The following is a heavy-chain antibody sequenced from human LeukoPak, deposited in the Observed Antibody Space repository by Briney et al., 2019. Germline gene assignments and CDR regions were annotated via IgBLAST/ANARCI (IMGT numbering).Heavy chain of an antibody. Sequence: GGSLRLSCAASGFTFSSYEMNWVRQAPGKGLEWVSYISSSGSTIYYADSVKGRFTISRDNAKNSLYLQMNGLRAEDTAVYYCASGVRLPWRIWGQGTLVTVSS. J-gene: IGHJ4*02. CDR1: GFTFSSYE. D-gene: IGHD5-18*01. CDR3: ASGVRLPWRI. CDR2: ISSSGSTI. V-gene: IGHV3-48*03.